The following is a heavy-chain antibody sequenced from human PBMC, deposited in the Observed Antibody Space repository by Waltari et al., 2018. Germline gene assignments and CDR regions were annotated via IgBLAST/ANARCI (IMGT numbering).Heavy chain of an antibody. CDR3: ARGTDSSALRRSFDY. CDR2: IWNGTSTK. CDR1: GFAFNLYG. V-gene: IGHV3-33*01. D-gene: IGHD3-22*01. J-gene: IGHJ4*02. Sequence: QVQLVESGGGVVQPGTSLRLSCAASGFAFNLYGMHWVRQAPGKGLQWVAVIWNGTSTKYYADSVQGRFTISRDSSKNTVYLQMDSLRVEDTAVYYCARGTDSSALRRSFDYWGQGSLVIVSS.